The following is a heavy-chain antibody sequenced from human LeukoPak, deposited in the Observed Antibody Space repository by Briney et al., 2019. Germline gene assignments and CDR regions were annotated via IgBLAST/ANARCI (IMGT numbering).Heavy chain of an antibody. Sequence: ASVKVSCKASGYTFTGYYIHWVRQAPGQGLEWMGRIIPILGIANYAQKFQGRVTITAGKSTSTAYMELSSLRSEDTAVYYCARSPHDYGDYVEYYFDYWGQGTLVTVSS. J-gene: IGHJ4*02. D-gene: IGHD4-17*01. CDR2: IIPILGIA. CDR3: ARSPHDYGDYVEYYFDY. V-gene: IGHV1-69*02. CDR1: GYTFTGYY.